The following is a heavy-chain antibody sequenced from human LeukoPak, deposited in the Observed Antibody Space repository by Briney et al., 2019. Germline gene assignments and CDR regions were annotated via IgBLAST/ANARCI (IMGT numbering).Heavy chain of an antibody. CDR1: GGSISSYY. CDR3: ARDLGLDYYYYYMDV. V-gene: IGHV4-59*01. Sequence: SGTLSLTCTVSGGSISSYYWSWIRQPPGKGLEWIGYIYYSGSTNYNPSLKSRVTISVDTSKNQFSLKLSSVTAADTAVYYCARDLGLDYYYYYMDVWGKGTTVTVSS. D-gene: IGHD7-27*01. J-gene: IGHJ6*03. CDR2: IYYSGST.